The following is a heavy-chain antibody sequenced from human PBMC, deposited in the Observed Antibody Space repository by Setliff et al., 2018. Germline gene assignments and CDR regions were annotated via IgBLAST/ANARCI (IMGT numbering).Heavy chain of an antibody. V-gene: IGHV4-34*01. D-gene: IGHD2-2*01. CDR1: GESFSNNY. J-gene: IGHJ3*02. CDR3: ARGRMRGSCSGPSCTYDPFDI. CDR2: ICHSGSS. Sequence: SETLSLTCSVYGESFSNNYWGWIRQPPGKGLEWIGSICHSGSSYYNSSLRSRVTISVDTSKNQFSLILRSVTAADTAVYYCARGRMRGSCSGPSCTYDPFDIWGQGTPVTVSS.